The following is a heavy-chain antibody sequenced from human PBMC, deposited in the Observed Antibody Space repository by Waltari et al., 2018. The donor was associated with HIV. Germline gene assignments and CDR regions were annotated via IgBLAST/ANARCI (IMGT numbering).Heavy chain of an antibody. D-gene: IGHD2-15*01. CDR3: TTRSLPPSYSGLDV. CDR2: IKSKAEPRKIT. Sequence: EVQLVESGGGLVKPGESLRLSCGASGFTFTNAWMTWVSQAPGKRPQWVGRIKSKAEPRKITDDAAPVKNRIITPRDDSKTTLYPQINSPEAEKTAVYYCTTRSLPPSYSGLDVSSPGTTVTVSS. CDR1: GFTFTNAW. V-gene: IGHV3-15*01. J-gene: IGHJ6*02.